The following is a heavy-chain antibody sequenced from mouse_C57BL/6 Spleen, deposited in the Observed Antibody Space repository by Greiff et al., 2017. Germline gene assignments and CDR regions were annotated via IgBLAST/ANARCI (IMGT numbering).Heavy chain of an antibody. V-gene: IGHV2-5*01. CDR1: GFSLTSYG. CDR3: AKSPPMGGAMDY. Sequence: QVQLQQSGPGLVQPSQSLSITCTVSGFSLTSYGVHWVRQSQGKGLEWLGVIWRGGSTDYNAAFMSRLSITKDNSKSQVFFKMNSLQADDTAIYYCAKSPPMGGAMDYWGQGTSVTVSS. CDR2: IWRGGST. D-gene: IGHD1-1*02. J-gene: IGHJ4*01.